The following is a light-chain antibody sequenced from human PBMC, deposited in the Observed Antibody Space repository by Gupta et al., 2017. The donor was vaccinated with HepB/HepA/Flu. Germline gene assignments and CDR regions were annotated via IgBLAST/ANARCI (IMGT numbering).Light chain of an antibody. V-gene: IGKV3-15*01. Sequence: EIVMTQSPATLSVSPGERASLSCRASHTVSSNLAWYQQKLGQAPRLLIYGASTRATGIPARFSGSGSGTEFTLTISSLQSEDCAVYYCQQYNNWPPAYTFGQGTKLEIK. CDR2: GAS. CDR1: HTVSSN. J-gene: IGKJ2*01. CDR3: QQYNNWPPAYT.